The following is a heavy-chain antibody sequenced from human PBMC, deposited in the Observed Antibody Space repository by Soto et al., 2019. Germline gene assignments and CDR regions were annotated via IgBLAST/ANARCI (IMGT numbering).Heavy chain of an antibody. D-gene: IGHD3-10*01. V-gene: IGHV4-34*01. Sequence: QVQLQQWGAGLLKPSETLSLTCAVYGGSFSSYYWNWIRQPPGKGLEWIGEINHSGSTNYKPSLKSRVTISVDTSKKQFSLKLSSVTAADTAVYYCAGGRGVRGTVIATYYSYGVDVWGQGPTVTVSS. CDR2: INHSGST. CDR1: GGSFSSYY. CDR3: AGGRGVRGTVIATYYSYGVDV. J-gene: IGHJ6*02.